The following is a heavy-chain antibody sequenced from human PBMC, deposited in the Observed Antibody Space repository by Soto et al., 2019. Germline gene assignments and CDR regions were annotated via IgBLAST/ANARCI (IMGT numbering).Heavy chain of an antibody. CDR1: GFTFSSYW. CDR2: INGDGSST. J-gene: IGHJ5*02. CDR3: AAVAYSGSFFAH. D-gene: IGHD1-26*01. Sequence: PWGSLRLSCAAAGFTFSSYWMYWFRQAPGKGLVWVSRINGDGSSTTYAESVKGRFTISRDNAKNTLYLQMNSLSAEDTAVYYCAAVAYSGSFFAHWGQGTLVT. V-gene: IGHV3-74*01.